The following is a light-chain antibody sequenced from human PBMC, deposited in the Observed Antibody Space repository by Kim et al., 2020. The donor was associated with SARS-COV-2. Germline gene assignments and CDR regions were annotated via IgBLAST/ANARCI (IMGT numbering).Light chain of an antibody. CDR1: SSDIGGYNY. CDR3: SSYTTTSAVV. V-gene: IGLV2-14*03. J-gene: IGLJ2*01. CDR2: DVT. Sequence: QSALTQPASLSGSPGESITISCSGSSSDIGGYNYVSWYQQHPGKAPKLMFYDVTKRPSGVSDRFSGSKSANMASLTIFGLQAEDEADYYCSSYTTTSAVVFGGGTQLTVL.